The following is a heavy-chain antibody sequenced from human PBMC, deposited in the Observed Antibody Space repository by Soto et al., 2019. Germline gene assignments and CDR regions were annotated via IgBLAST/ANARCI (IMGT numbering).Heavy chain of an antibody. Sequence: GGSLRLSCAASGFTFSSYAMHWVRQAPGKGLEYVSAISSNGGSTYYANSVKGRFTISRDNSKNTLYLQMGSLRAEDMAVYYCAREYDYIWGSYRYPLDYWGQGTLVTVSS. CDR2: ISSNGGST. V-gene: IGHV3-64*01. CDR1: GFTFSSYA. J-gene: IGHJ4*02. CDR3: AREYDYIWGSYRYPLDY. D-gene: IGHD3-16*02.